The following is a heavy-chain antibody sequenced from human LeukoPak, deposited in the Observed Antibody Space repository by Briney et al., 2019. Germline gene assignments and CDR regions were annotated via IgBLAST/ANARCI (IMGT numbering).Heavy chain of an antibody. J-gene: IGHJ4*02. CDR1: GFTFSSYE. V-gene: IGHV3-48*03. CDR3: ARDENGWYSGVDS. CDR2: VTGSGTGV. D-gene: IGHD6-19*01. Sequence: GRSLRLSCVASGFTFSSYEMNWVRQAPGKGLEWVSYVTGSGTGVHYGDSVKGRFTISRDNAKNSLYLQMDSLRVEDTAVYYCARDENGWYSGVDSWGQGTLVIVSS.